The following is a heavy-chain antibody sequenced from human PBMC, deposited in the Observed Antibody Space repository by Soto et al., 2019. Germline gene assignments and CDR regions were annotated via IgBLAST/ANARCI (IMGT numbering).Heavy chain of an antibody. Sequence: DVQLLESGGDLVQPGGSLRLSCAASGFTFSSYAMSWVRQAPGKGLEWASSMSGAGRSSYDADSVKGRFTISRDNSKNTLYLQMNNLRAEDTALYYCAKGPIFGVENIYDYWGQGTLVTVSS. CDR1: GFTFSSYA. CDR2: MSGAGRSS. V-gene: IGHV3-23*01. CDR3: AKGPIFGVENIYDY. D-gene: IGHD3-3*01. J-gene: IGHJ4*02.